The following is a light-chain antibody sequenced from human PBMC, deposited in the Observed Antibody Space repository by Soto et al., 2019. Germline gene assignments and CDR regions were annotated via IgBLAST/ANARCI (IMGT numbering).Light chain of an antibody. CDR2: DVS. CDR3: ASYTTSSTLVI. Sequence: QSALTQPASVSGSPGQSITISCTGTSSDVGGYNYVSWYQRHPGKAPKLMIYDVSNRPSGVSNRFSGSRSGNTASLTISGLQAEDEADYYCASYTTSSTLVIFGGGTKLIVL. V-gene: IGLV2-14*03. J-gene: IGLJ2*01. CDR1: SSDVGGYNY.